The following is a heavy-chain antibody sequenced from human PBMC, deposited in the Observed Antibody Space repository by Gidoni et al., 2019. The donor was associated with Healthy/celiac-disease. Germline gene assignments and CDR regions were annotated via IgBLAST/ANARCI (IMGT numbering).Heavy chain of an antibody. Sequence: EVQLVQSGGEVKKPGESLRISCKGSGYSFTSYWISWVRQMPGKGLEWMGRIDPSDSYTNYSPSFQGHVTISADKSISTAYLQWSSLKASDTAMYYCARQAIFGVVSVYYYYYMDVWGKGTTVTVSS. J-gene: IGHJ6*03. D-gene: IGHD3-3*01. V-gene: IGHV5-10-1*03. CDR2: IDPSDSYT. CDR1: GYSFTSYW. CDR3: ARQAIFGVVSVYYYYYMDV.